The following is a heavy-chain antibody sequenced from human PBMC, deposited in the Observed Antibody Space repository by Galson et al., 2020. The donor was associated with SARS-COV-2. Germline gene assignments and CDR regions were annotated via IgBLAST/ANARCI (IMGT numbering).Heavy chain of an antibody. Sequence: SETLSLTCTVSGGSISSSSYYWGWIRQPPGKGLEWIGSIYYSGSTYYNPSLKSRVTISVDTSKNQFSLKLSSVTAADTAVYYCARRVGYYYDSSGYPDAFDIWGQGTMVTVSS. J-gene: IGHJ3*02. D-gene: IGHD3-22*01. CDR3: ARRVGYYYDSSGYPDAFDI. CDR2: IYYSGST. V-gene: IGHV4-39*01. CDR1: GGSISSSSYY.